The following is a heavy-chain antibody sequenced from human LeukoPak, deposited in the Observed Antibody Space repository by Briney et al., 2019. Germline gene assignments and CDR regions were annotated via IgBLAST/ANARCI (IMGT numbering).Heavy chain of an antibody. CDR3: ASLHYYYDSSGYYYAPDY. Sequence: SVKVSCKASGGTFSSYAISWVRKAPGQGLGWMGRMITILGIANYAQKFQGRVTITGDKSRSTAYMELSSLSSEDTAVYYCASLHYYYDSSGYYYAPDYWGQGTLVTVSS. CDR1: GGTFSSYA. V-gene: IGHV1-69*04. CDR2: MITILGIA. D-gene: IGHD3-22*01. J-gene: IGHJ4*02.